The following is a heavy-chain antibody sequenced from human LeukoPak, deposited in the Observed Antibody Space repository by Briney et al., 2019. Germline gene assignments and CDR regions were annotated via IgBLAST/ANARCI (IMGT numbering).Heavy chain of an antibody. CDR1: GFTFSSYA. Sequence: GGSLRLSCAASGFTFSSYAMSWVRQAPGKGLEWVSVISGSGGSTYYADSVRGRFTISRDNSKNTLYLQMNSLRAEDTAVYYCAKDLAGADYFGTWGQGTLVTVSS. CDR3: AKDLAGADYFGT. J-gene: IGHJ4*02. CDR2: ISGSGGST. V-gene: IGHV3-23*01. D-gene: IGHD1-26*01.